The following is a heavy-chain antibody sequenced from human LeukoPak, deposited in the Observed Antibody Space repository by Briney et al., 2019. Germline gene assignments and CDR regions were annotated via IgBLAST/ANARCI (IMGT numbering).Heavy chain of an antibody. V-gene: IGHV1-46*01. Sequence: ASVTVSCTASGYTFSSYYMHWVRQAPRQGLEWMGIINPSGGSTSYAQKFQGRVTMTRDTSTSTVYMELSSLRSEDTAVYYCAREASGGGNSFWGQGTLVTVSS. CDR1: GYTFSSYY. D-gene: IGHD4-23*01. CDR3: AREASGGGNSF. J-gene: IGHJ4*02. CDR2: INPSGGST.